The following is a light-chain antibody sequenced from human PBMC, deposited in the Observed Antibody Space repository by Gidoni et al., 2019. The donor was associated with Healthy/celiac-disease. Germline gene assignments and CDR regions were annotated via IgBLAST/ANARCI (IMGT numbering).Light chain of an antibody. J-gene: IGKJ1*01. CDR3: QQYYSTPPT. V-gene: IGKV4-1*01. CDR1: QSVLYSPNNKNY. Sequence: DIVMTQSPDYLAVSLGERATINCKSSQSVLYSPNNKNYLAWYQQKPGQPPKLLIYWASTRESGVPDRFSGSGSGTDFTLTISSLQAEDVAVYYCQQYYSTPPTFGQGTKVEIK. CDR2: WAS.